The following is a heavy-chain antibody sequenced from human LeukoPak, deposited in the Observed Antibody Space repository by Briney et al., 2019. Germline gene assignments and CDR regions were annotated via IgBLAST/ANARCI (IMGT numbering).Heavy chain of an antibody. CDR1: GFTFGDYA. CDR2: IRSKIYGGTP. J-gene: IGHJ4*02. V-gene: IGHV3-49*04. Sequence: PGRSLRLSCTASGFTFGDYAMTWVRQAPGKGLEWVGFIRSKIYGGTPEYAASVKGRFTISRDDSKGIAYLQMNSLTTEDTAVYYCTRDQTPYYWGQGTLVTVSS. CDR3: TRDQTPYY.